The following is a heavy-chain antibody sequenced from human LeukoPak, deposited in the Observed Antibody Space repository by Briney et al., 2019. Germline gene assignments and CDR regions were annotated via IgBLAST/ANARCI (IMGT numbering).Heavy chain of an antibody. D-gene: IGHD2-15*01. J-gene: IGHJ1*01. CDR3: ANYRSGGGGYDSGLEH. V-gene: IGHV3-23*01. CDR2: IRDSGNIR. CDR1: GFTFSNYA. Sequence: PGGSLRLSCAASGFTFSNYAMPWVRQPPGKGLEWVSWIRDSGNIRLYADSVKGRFTSSRSNSENTLYLHMKSLRAEDAAVYYCANYRSGGGGYDSGLEHWGQGTMVAVSS.